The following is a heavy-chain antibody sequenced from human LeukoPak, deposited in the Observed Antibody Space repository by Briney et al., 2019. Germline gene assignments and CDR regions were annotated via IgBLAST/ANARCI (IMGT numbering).Heavy chain of an antibody. J-gene: IGHJ4*02. CDR1: GFTFSSYA. Sequence: GGSLRLSCAASGFTFSSYAMHWVRQAPGKGLEYVSAISSNGGSTYYANSVKGRFTISRDNSKNTLYLQMGSLRAEDMAVYYYARGDPMITFGGAYYFDYWGQGTLVTVSS. CDR3: ARGDPMITFGGAYYFDY. CDR2: ISSNGGST. D-gene: IGHD3-16*01. V-gene: IGHV3-64*01.